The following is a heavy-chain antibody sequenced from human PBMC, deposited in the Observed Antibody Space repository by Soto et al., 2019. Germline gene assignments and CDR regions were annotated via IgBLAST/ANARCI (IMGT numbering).Heavy chain of an antibody. CDR3: PKDQGRIVTATRELDY. V-gene: IGHV3-30*18. CDR2: ISFDRSNI. J-gene: IGHJ4*02. D-gene: IGHD1-26*01. CDR1: GFSFDSFG. Sequence: GGSLRLSCAASGFSFDSFGMHWVRQAPGKGLEWVALISFDRSNITYAASVRGRFTISSDDSKSILYLQMDSLRSEDTAVYYCPKDQGRIVTATRELDYWGQGTLVTVSS.